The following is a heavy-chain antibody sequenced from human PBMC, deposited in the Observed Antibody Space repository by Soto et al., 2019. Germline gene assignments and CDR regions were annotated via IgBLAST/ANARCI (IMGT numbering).Heavy chain of an antibody. CDR3: ARDSIRVPADFDY. D-gene: IGHD1-20*01. CDR2: IWSDGNNR. V-gene: IGHV3-33*01. J-gene: IGHJ4*02. Sequence: GSRRLSCAASGFTFTNYGFHWVRQAPGKGLEWVAAIWSDGNNRYNGGAVEGRFTISKDNSKNMLYLQMNDLRVEDTALYYCARDSIRVPADFDYWGQGTLVTVSS. CDR1: GFTFTNYG.